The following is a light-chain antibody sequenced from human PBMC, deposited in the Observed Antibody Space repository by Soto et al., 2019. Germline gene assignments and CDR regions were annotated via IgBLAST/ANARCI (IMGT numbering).Light chain of an antibody. CDR1: QDISSY. J-gene: IGKJ1*01. V-gene: IGKV1-9*01. Sequence: DIQLTQSPSFLSASVGDRVTITCRASQDISSYLAWYQQRPGKVPRFLTHSASTLQSGVPSRFSDTGSGTTFNLTISSLQPEDIATYYCQQLNRFPRTFGQGTKVEV. CDR2: SAS. CDR3: QQLNRFPRT.